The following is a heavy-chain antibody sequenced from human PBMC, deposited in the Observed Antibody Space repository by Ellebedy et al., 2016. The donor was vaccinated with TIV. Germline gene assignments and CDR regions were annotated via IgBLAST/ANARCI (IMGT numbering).Heavy chain of an antibody. D-gene: IGHD2-2*01. CDR3: ARDRVAPATNGMDV. J-gene: IGHJ6*02. CDR1: GGSFRGYS. Sequence: MPSETLSLTCAVHGGSFRGYSWSWIRQPQGKGLEWSGEIKHSGSTSYNPSLKSRVTISVDTSKNQFSLKLSCVTAAATAVYYCARDRVAPATNGMDVWGQGTTVTVSS. V-gene: IGHV4-34*01. CDR2: IKHSGST.